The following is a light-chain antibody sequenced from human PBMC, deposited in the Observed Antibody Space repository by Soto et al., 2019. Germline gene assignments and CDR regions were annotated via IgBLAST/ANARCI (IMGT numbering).Light chain of an antibody. V-gene: IGKV1-5*01. CDR2: DAS. CDR1: QNIRSR. Sequence: DFQMPQSPSTLSASVGDRVAVTCRARQNIRSRWAWFQQKPGKAPKLLIYDASSLESGVPQRFSGSGSGTEFTLTISSLQTDDFSTYYCQQYHSYWTFGQGTKVDIK. J-gene: IGKJ1*01. CDR3: QQYHSYWT.